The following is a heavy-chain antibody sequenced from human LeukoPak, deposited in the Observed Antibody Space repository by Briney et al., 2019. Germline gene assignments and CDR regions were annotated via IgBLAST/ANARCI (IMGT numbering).Heavy chain of an antibody. Sequence: PGGSLRLSCAASGFTFSSYAMHWVRLAPGKGLEWVAVISYDGGNKYYADSVKGRLTISRDNSKNTSYLQMNSLRAEDTAVYYCARALRFLEGRGGTFDVWGQGTMVTVSS. CDR3: ARALRFLEGRGGTFDV. J-gene: IGHJ3*01. V-gene: IGHV3-30-3*01. D-gene: IGHD3-3*01. CDR1: GFTFSSYA. CDR2: ISYDGGNK.